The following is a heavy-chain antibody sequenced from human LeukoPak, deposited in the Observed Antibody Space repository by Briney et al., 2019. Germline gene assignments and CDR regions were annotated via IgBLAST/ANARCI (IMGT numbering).Heavy chain of an antibody. CDR3: ARVDRNYYGSGSPLDY. V-gene: IGHV3-30*02. CDR1: GFTFSSYG. J-gene: IGHJ4*02. Sequence: GGSLRLSCAASGFTFSSYGMHWVRQAPGKGLEWVAFIRYDGSNKYYADSVKGRFTISRDNSKNTLYLQMNSLRSEDTAVYYCARVDRNYYGSGSPLDYWGQGTLVTVSS. D-gene: IGHD3-10*01. CDR2: IRYDGSNK.